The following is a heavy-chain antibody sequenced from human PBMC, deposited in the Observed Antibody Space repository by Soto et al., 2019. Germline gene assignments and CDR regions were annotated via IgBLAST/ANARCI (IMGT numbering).Heavy chain of an antibody. Sequence: ASVKVSCKASGYTFTSYGISWVRQAPGQGLEWMGWISAYNGNTNYAQKLQGRVTMTTDTSTSTAYMELRSLRSDDTAVYYCARVGAAVLHYYYGMDVWGQGTTVTVSS. V-gene: IGHV1-18*01. CDR3: ARVGAAVLHYYYGMDV. CDR2: ISAYNGNT. D-gene: IGHD6-13*01. J-gene: IGHJ6*02. CDR1: GYTFTSYG.